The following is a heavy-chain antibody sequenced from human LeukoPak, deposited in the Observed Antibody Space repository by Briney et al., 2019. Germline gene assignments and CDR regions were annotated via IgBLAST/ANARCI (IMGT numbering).Heavy chain of an antibody. J-gene: IGHJ4*02. CDR2: INAGNGNT. Sequence: ASVKVSCKASGYTFTSYAMHWVRQAPGQRLEWMGWINAGNGNTKYSQKFQGRVTITRDTSASTAYMELSSLRSEDTAVYYCARDRDDSRGYFHFDYWGQGTLVTVSS. CDR3: ARDRDDSRGYFHFDY. D-gene: IGHD3-22*01. V-gene: IGHV1-3*01. CDR1: GYTFTSYA.